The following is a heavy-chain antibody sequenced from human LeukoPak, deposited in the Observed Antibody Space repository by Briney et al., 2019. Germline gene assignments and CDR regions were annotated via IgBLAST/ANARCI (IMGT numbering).Heavy chain of an antibody. CDR2: ISGSGGST. V-gene: IGHV3-23*01. CDR3: AKPNWNPETDWFDP. J-gene: IGHJ5*02. CDR1: GFTFSSYA. Sequence: QPGGSLRLSCAASGFTFSSYAMSWVRQAPGKGLEWVSAISGSGGSTYYADSVKGRFTISRDNSNNTLYLQMSSLRTEDTAIYYCAKPNWNPETDWFDPWGQGTLVTVSS. D-gene: IGHD1-1*01.